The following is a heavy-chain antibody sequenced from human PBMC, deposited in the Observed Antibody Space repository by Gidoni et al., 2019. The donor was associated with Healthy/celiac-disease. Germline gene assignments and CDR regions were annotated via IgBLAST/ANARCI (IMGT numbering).Heavy chain of an antibody. CDR3: SRVGGYYYDSRGY. V-gene: IGHV1-69*02. D-gene: IGHD3-22*01. CDR2: IIPIPGIA. J-gene: IGHJ4*02. CDR1: GGTCSSYT. Sequence: VQLVQSGAEVKKPGSAVTVSSKSAGGTCSSYTISWVQQAPGPGLEWMGRIIPIPGIANYAQEFQGRVTISADKSTITAYMELSSLRSEDTAVYYRSRVGGYYYDSRGYWGQGTLVTVSS.